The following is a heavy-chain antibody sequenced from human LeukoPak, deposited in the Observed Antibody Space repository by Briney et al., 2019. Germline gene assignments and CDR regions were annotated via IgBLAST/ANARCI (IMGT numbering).Heavy chain of an antibody. CDR1: GGSISNYY. Sequence: SETLSLTCTVSGGSISNYYWSWIRWPPGKGLEWIGYIYYSGSTLYNPSLKSRVTISVDTSKNQFSLKLSSVTAADTAVYYCARDEGWFDPWGQGTLVTVSS. CDR2: IYYSGST. CDR3: ARDEGWFDP. J-gene: IGHJ5*02. V-gene: IGHV4-59*12.